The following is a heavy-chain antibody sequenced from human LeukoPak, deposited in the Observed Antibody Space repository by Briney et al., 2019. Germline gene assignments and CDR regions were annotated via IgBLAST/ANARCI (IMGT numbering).Heavy chain of an antibody. V-gene: IGHV3-9*01. D-gene: IGHD5-12*01. CDR1: GFTFDDYA. J-gene: IGHJ4*02. Sequence: PGGSLRLSCAASGFTFDDYAMHWVRQAPGKGLEWVSGISWNSGSIGYADSVKGRFTISRDNSKNTLYLQMNSLRAEDTAVYYCAKDREGHDRYFDYWGQGTLVTVSS. CDR3: AKDREGHDRYFDY. CDR2: ISWNSGSI.